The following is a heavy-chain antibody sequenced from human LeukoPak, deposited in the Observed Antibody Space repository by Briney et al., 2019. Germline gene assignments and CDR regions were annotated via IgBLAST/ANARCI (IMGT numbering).Heavy chain of an antibody. CDR2: INPSGGTT. CDR1: GYTFTTYY. D-gene: IGHD6-13*01. J-gene: IGHJ4*02. V-gene: IGHV1-46*01. CDR3: ARGPNSWAGGDY. Sequence: ASVKVSCKASGYTFTTYYMHWVRQVPGQGLEWMGIINPSGGTTSYSQKFQGRVTMTRDTSTSTVYMELSSLRSEDTAVYYCARGPNSWAGGDYWGQGTLVTVSS.